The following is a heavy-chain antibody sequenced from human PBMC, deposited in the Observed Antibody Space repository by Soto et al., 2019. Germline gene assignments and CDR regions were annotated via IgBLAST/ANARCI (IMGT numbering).Heavy chain of an antibody. CDR3: ARLYPDCSGGSCYSGGPSSYYYYYMDV. J-gene: IGHJ6*03. V-gene: IGHV4-31*03. Sequence: PSETLSLTCTVSGGSISSGGYYWSWIRQHPGKGLEWIGYIYYSGSTYYNPSLKSRVTISVDTSKNQFSLKLSSVTAADTAVYYCARLYPDCSGGSCYSGGPSSYYYYYMDVWGKGTTVTVSS. CDR2: IYYSGST. CDR1: GGSISSGGYY. D-gene: IGHD2-15*01.